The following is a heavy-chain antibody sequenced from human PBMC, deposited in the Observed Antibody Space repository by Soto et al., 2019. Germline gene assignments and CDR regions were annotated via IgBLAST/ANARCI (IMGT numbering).Heavy chain of an antibody. CDR1: GFTFSSND. V-gene: IGHV3-53*01. D-gene: IGHD3-22*01. CDR2: IYSSGST. CDR3: ATRPLLPGAP. Sequence: EVQLVESGGGLIQPGGSLRLSCAASGFTFSSNDMNWVRQAPGKGLEWVSLIYSSGSTYYADSVRGRFTISRDNSKNTLYLQMSSVRAEDTAVYYCATRPLLPGAPWGQGTMVTVSS. J-gene: IGHJ3*01.